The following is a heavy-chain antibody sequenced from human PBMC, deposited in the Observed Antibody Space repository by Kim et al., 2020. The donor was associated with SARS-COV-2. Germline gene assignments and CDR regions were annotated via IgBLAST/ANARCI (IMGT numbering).Heavy chain of an antibody. J-gene: IGHJ4*02. D-gene: IGHD1-1*01. CDR3: TTGPGSLHDY. V-gene: IGHV3-15*01. Sequence: TKGYAAPVEGRFTISRDDSRNTLYLQMNSLKTEETAVYYCTTGPGSLHDYWGQGTLVTVSS. CDR2: TK.